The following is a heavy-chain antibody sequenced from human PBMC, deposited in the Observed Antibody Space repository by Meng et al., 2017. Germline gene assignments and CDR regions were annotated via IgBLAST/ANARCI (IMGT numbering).Heavy chain of an antibody. Sequence: GSGPGRGKPSGTLSLTCTVSGGSISSSSYYWGWIRQPPGKGLEWIGSIYYSGSTYYNPSLKSRVTISVDTSKNQFSLKLSSVTAADTAVYYCARDGIAAAGTGRSYFQHWGQGTLVTVSS. CDR3: ARDGIAAAGTGRSYFQH. D-gene: IGHD6-13*01. CDR1: GGSISSSSYY. J-gene: IGHJ1*01. V-gene: IGHV4-39*07. CDR2: IYYSGST.